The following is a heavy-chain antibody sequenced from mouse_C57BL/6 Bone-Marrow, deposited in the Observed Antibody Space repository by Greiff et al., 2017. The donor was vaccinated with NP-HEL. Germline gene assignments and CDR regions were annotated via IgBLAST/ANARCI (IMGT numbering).Heavy chain of an antibody. CDR3: ARASLYGNSVDY. D-gene: IGHD2-1*01. CDR2: ISDGGSYT. Sequence: EVLLVESGGGLVKPGGSLKLSCEASGFTFSSYAMSWVRQTPEKRLEWIATISDGGSYTYYQDNVKGRFTFSRDNAKTNLYLHMRHLKSEDTAMYDWARASLYGNSVDYWGQGTTLTVSS. J-gene: IGHJ2*01. CDR1: GFTFSSYA. V-gene: IGHV5-4*01.